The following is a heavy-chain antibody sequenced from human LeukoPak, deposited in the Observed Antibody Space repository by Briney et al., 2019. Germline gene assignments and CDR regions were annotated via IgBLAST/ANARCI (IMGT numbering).Heavy chain of an antibody. V-gene: IGHV3-11*04. Sequence: GGSLRLSCAASGFTFSDYYMSWIRQAPGKGLEWVSYISSSGSTIYYADSVKGRFTISRDNSKNTLYLQMNSLRAEDTAVYYCAKGVIHSGRPDVWGKGTTVTVSS. J-gene: IGHJ6*04. CDR2: ISSSGSTI. D-gene: IGHD3-10*01. CDR1: GFTFSDYY. CDR3: AKGVIHSGRPDV.